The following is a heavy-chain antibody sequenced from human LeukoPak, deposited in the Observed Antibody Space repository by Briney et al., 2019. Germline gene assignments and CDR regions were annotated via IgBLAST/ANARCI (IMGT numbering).Heavy chain of an antibody. J-gene: IGHJ4*02. CDR2: FDPEDGET. D-gene: IGHD2-15*01. CDR3: ATDDCSGGSCYSGYDY. V-gene: IGHV1-24*01. CDR1: GYTLTELS. Sequence: GASVEVSCKVSGYTLTELSMHWVRQAPGKGLEWMGGFDPEDGETIYAQKFQGRVTMTEDTSTDTAYMELSSLRSEDTAVYYCATDDCSGGSCYSGYDYWGQGTLVTVSS.